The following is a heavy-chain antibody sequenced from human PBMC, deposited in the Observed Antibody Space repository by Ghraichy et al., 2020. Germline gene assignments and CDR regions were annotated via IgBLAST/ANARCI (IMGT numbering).Heavy chain of an antibody. V-gene: IGHV4-59*01. CDR2: VHYGGST. D-gene: IGHD3-22*01. Sequence: SETRSLTCTVSGGSISSDYWSWLRQPPGKGLEWIGYVHYGGSTNVSPTLKSRVTMSVDTSNNQLSLMLRSVTVADTALYYCARGHFDSRGYSNALDIWGRGTMVTVSS. CDR1: GGSISSDY. CDR3: ARGHFDSRGYSNALDI. J-gene: IGHJ3*02.